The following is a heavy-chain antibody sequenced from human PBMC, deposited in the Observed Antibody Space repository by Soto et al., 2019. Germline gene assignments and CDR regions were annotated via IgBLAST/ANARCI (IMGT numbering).Heavy chain of an antibody. Sequence: PSETLSPTCTVSSGSISVSNVFWGWVRQPPGKGLEWIGNIDYSGTAYFNPSLGTRVTFPVDTSKNQFSLTLYSVTAADTAVYYCARTTGRHLDFWGQGILVTVS. V-gene: IGHV4-39*01. CDR3: ARTTGRHLDF. D-gene: IGHD4-4*01. CDR2: IDYSGTA. J-gene: IGHJ4*02. CDR1: SGSISVSNVF.